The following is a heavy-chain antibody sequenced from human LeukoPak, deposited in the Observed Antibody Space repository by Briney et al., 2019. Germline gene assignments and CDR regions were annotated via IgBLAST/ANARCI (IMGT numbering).Heavy chain of an antibody. J-gene: IGHJ4*02. D-gene: IGHD5-24*01. V-gene: IGHV3-21*01. CDR3: ARFSGVVATINY. CDR2: ISSSSSYI. Sequence: PGGSLRLSCAASGFTFSSYSMNWVRQAPGKGLEWVSSISSSSSYIYYADSVKGRFTISRDNAKNSLYLQMNSLRAEDTAVYYCARFSGVVATINYWGQGTLVTVSS. CDR1: GFTFSSYS.